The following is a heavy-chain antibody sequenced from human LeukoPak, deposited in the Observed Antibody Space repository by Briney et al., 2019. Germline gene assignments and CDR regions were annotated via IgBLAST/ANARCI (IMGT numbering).Heavy chain of an antibody. CDR1: GFTFSSYS. D-gene: IGHD3-10*01. J-gene: IGHJ4*02. CDR2: IISSSSYI. CDR3: ARDPSNYGSGSYRQGY. V-gene: IGHV3-21*01. Sequence: PGGSLRLSCAASGFTFSSYSMNWVRQAPGKGLEWVSSIISSSSYIYYADSVKGRFTISRDNAKNSLYLQMNSLRAEDTAVYYCARDPSNYGSGSYRQGYWGQGTLVTVSS.